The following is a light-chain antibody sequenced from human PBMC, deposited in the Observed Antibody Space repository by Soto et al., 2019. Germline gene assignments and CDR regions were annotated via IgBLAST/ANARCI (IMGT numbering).Light chain of an antibody. Sequence: QSALTQPASVSGSPGQSITISCTGTSSDVGNYNLVSWYQQHPGKAPKFMIYEVTKRPSGVSDRFSGSKSGNTASLTISGLQTEDDADYYCCSYAGSSTLVFGGGTQLTVL. CDR3: CSYAGSSTLV. V-gene: IGLV2-23*02. J-gene: IGLJ2*01. CDR1: SSDVGNYNL. CDR2: EVT.